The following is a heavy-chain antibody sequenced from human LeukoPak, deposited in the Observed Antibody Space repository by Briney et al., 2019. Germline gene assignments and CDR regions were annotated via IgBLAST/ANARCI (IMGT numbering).Heavy chain of an antibody. D-gene: IGHD5-12*01. CDR1: GYTFTGYY. V-gene: IGHV1-2*02. J-gene: IGHJ5*02. Sequence: ASVKVSCKTSGYTFTGYYMHWVRQAPGQGLEWMGWINPKSGGTNYAEKFQGRVTMTRDTSISTAYMELSRLRSDDTAVYYCARDRGYSGYDINNWFDPWGQGTLVTVSS. CDR2: INPKSGGT. CDR3: ARDRGYSGYDINNWFDP.